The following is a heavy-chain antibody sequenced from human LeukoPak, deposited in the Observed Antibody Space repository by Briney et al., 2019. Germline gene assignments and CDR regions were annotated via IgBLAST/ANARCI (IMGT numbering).Heavy chain of an antibody. CDR1: GYTFTNFG. D-gene: IGHD4-17*01. CDR3: ARLGGWAYRDYLQEAFDY. J-gene: IGHJ4*02. CDR2: ISPYNGNT. V-gene: IGHV1-18*01. Sequence: ASVKVSCKASGYTFTNFGISWVRQAPGQGLEWMGWISPYNGNTNYAQKVQGRVTMTTDTSTSTVYMGLRSLRSDDTAVYYCARLGGWAYRDYLQEAFDYWGQGTLVTVSS.